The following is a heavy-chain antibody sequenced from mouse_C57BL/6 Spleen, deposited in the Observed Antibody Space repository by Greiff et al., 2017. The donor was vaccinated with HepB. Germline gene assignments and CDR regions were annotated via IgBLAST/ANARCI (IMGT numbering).Heavy chain of an antibody. CDR3: ARFPPLRYYFDY. J-gene: IGHJ2*01. D-gene: IGHD1-1*01. V-gene: IGHV1-42*01. CDR1: GYSFTGYY. CDR2: INPSTGGT. Sequence: VQLQQSGPELVKPGASVKISCKASGYSFTGYYMNWVKQSPEKSLEWIGEINPSTGGTTYNQKFKAKATLTVDESSSTAYMQLKSLTSEDSAVYYCARFPPLRYYFDYWGQGTTLTVSS.